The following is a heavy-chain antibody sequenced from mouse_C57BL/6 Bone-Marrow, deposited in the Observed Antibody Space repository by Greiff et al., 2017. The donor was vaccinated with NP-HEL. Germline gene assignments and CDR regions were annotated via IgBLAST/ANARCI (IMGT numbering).Heavy chain of an antibody. D-gene: IGHD1-1*01. CDR3: LITTVVADWYFDV. CDR2: INPNNGGT. CDR1: GYTFTDYN. V-gene: IGHV1-22*01. Sequence: EVKLMESGPELVKPGASVKMSCKASGYTFTDYNMHWVKQSHGKSLEWIGYINPNNGGTSYNQKFKGKATLTVNKSSSTAYMELRSLTSEDSAVYYCLITTVVADWYFDVWGTGTTVTVSS. J-gene: IGHJ1*03.